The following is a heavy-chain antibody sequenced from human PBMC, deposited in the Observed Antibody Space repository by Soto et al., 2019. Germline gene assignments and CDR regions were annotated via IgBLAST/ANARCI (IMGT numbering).Heavy chain of an antibody. CDR2: TTSDGARI. D-gene: IGHD1-26*01. CDR1: GFAFSTYG. V-gene: IGHV3-30*03. CDR3: ARKNPGREWELPDY. Sequence: QVQLVESGGGVVQPGRSLRLSCAASGFAFSTYGMHWVRQAPGKGLEWVAVTTSDGARINYADSVKGRFTISRDNSRTTQYLQMNSLIIDATAVYYCARKNPGREWELPDYWGQGTLVTVSS. J-gene: IGHJ4*02.